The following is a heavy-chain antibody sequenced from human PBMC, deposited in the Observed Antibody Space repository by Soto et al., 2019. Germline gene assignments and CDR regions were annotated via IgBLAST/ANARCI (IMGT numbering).Heavy chain of an antibody. V-gene: IGHV3-53*01. J-gene: IGHJ4*02. CDR3: ARGDNYGGNSDFDY. CDR1: GFTVSSNY. D-gene: IGHD4-17*01. Sequence: VGSLRLSCAASGFTVSSNYMSWVRQAPGKGLEWVSVIYSGGSTYYADSVKGRFTISRDNSKNTLYLQVNSLRAEDTAVYYCARGDNYGGNSDFDYWGQGTLVTVSS. CDR2: IYSGGST.